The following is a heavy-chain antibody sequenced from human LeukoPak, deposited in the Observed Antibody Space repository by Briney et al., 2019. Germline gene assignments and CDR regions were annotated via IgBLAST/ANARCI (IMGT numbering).Heavy chain of an antibody. CDR2: IYYSGST. Sequence: PSQTLSLTCTVSGGSISSGDYYWRGIRQPPGRGVEGIGYIYYSGSTYYNPSLKSRVTISADTSKNQFSLKLNSVTAADTAVYYCAREVPWVWNFDLWGRGTLVTVSS. V-gene: IGHV4-30-4*01. CDR3: AREVPWVWNFDL. CDR1: GGSISSGDYY. D-gene: IGHD1-26*01. J-gene: IGHJ2*01.